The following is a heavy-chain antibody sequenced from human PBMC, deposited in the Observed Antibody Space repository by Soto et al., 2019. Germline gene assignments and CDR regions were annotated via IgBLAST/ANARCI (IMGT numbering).Heavy chain of an antibody. Sequence: QMQLVQSGPEVKKPGTSVKVSCKASGFTFTSSAMQWVRQARGQRLEWIGWIVVGSGNTNYAQKFQERVTITRDMSTSTAYMELSSLRSEDTAVYYCAASIQSSTSCYGCFDYWGQGTLVTVSS. CDR1: GFTFTSSA. D-gene: IGHD2-2*01. CDR2: IVVGSGNT. CDR3: AASIQSSTSCYGCFDY. V-gene: IGHV1-58*02. J-gene: IGHJ4*02.